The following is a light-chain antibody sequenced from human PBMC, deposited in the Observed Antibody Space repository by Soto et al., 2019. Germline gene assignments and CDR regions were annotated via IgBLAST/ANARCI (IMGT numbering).Light chain of an antibody. J-gene: IGKJ2*01. CDR3: QQYDSSPYP. V-gene: IGKV3-20*01. CDR2: GAS. Sequence: EVVLTQSPGTLSLSPGERATLSCSASQSVRSNYLAWYQQKPGQAPRLLIYGASSRATGIPDRFSGSGSGTDFTLTISRLEPEDFAVYYCQQYDSSPYPFGQGTKLEIK. CDR1: QSVRSNY.